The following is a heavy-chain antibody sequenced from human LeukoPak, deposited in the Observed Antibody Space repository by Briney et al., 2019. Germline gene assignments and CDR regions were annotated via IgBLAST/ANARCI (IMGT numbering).Heavy chain of an antibody. CDR1: GFTFRNFW. CDR2: INTDGSST. CDR3: ARDAVSSDRIDH. Sequence: GGSLRLSCAASGFTFRNFWMHWVRQAPGKGLVWVSRINTDGSSTNYADSVKGRFTISRDNAKNTLYLQMNSLRGEDTAVYYCARDAVSSDRIDHWGQGTLVTVSS. V-gene: IGHV3-74*01. D-gene: IGHD6-19*01. J-gene: IGHJ4*02.